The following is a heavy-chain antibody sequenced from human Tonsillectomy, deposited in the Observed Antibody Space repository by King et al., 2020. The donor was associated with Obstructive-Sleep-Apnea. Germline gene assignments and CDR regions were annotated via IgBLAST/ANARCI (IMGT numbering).Heavy chain of an antibody. CDR1: GGSSRSYY. Sequence: VQLQESGPGLVKPSETLSLTCTVSGGSSRSYYWSWIRQPPGKGLEWIGYIYYSGSTNYNPSLKSRVTISVDTSKNQVSLKVTSVTAADTAVYYCARHVLTVAGRGRWFDPWGQGTQVTVSS. V-gene: IGHV4-59*08. CDR3: ARHVLTVAGRGRWFDP. CDR2: IYYSGST. J-gene: IGHJ5*02. D-gene: IGHD6-19*01.